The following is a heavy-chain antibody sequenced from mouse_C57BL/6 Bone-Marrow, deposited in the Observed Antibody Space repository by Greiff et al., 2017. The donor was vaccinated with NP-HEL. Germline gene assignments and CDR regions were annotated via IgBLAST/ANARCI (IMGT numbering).Heavy chain of an antibody. CDR3: ARKDGSSRAWFAY. J-gene: IGHJ3*01. V-gene: IGHV1-81*01. CDR2: IYPRSGNT. CDR1: GYTFTSYG. Sequence: VQLVESGAELARPGASVKLSCKASGYTFTSYGISWVKQRTGQGLEWIGEIYPRSGNTYYNEKFKGKATLTADKSSSTAYMELRSLTSEDSAVYFCARKDGSSRAWFAYWGQGTLVTVSA. D-gene: IGHD1-1*01.